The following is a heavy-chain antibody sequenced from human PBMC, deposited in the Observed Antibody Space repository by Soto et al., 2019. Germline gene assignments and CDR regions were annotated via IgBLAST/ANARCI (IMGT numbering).Heavy chain of an antibody. CDR2: IYYSGST. CDR1: GGSISSGGYY. Sequence: QVQLQESGPGLVKPSHTLSLTCTVSGGSISSGGYYWSWIRQHPGKGLEWIGYIYYSGSTYYNPSLKSRVTISVDTSKNQFSLKLSSVTAADTAVYYCARGVAAAANWFDPWGQGTLVTVSS. D-gene: IGHD6-13*01. CDR3: ARGVAAAANWFDP. V-gene: IGHV4-31*03. J-gene: IGHJ5*02.